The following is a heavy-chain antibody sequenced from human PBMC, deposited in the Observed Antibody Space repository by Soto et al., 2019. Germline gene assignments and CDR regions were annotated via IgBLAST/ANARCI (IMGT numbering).Heavy chain of an antibody. CDR2: ISYDGSNK. CDR3: ARPAPPHYYGSGSYYNKPYYYYGMDV. D-gene: IGHD3-10*01. V-gene: IGHV3-30*14. CDR1: GFTFSSYA. J-gene: IGHJ6*02. Sequence: GGSLRLSCAASGFTFSSYAMHWVRQAPGKGLEWVAVISYDGSNKYYADSVKGRFTISRDNSKNTLYLQMNSLRAEDTAVYYCARPAPPHYYGSGSYYNKPYYYYGMDVWGQGTTVTVSS.